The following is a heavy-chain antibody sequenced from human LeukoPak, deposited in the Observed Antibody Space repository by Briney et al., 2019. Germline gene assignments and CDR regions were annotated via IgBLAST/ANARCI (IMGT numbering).Heavy chain of an antibody. CDR1: GFTFDDYA. CDR2: ISWNSGSI. D-gene: IGHD4-17*01. Sequence: GGSLRLSCAASGFTFDDYAMHWVRQAPGKGLEWVSGISWNSGSIGYADSVKGRFTISRDNAKNSLYLQMNSLRAEDTAVYYCARSHPNTVTDAFDIWGQGTMVTVSS. J-gene: IGHJ3*02. CDR3: ARSHPNTVTDAFDI. V-gene: IGHV3-9*01.